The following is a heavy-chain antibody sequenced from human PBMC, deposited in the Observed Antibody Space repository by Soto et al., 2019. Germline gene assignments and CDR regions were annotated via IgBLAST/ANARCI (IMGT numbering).Heavy chain of an antibody. CDR2: INTDGSST. D-gene: IGHD4-17*01. V-gene: IGHV3-74*01. CDR1: GFTFSNYW. Sequence: EVQLVESGGGLVQPGGSLRLSCAVSGFTFSNYWMHWVRQAPGKGLVWVSRINTDGSSTSYADFVKGRFTISRDNARNTLFLQMNSLTAEDSAVYYCARVRVDGDYVPCGHGTLVTVSA. J-gene: IGHJ5*02. CDR3: ARVRVDGDYVP.